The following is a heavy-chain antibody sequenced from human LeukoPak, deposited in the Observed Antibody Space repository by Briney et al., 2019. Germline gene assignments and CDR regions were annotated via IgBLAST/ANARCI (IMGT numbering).Heavy chain of an antibody. V-gene: IGHV3-9*01. CDR2: ISWNSGSI. D-gene: IGHD3-9*01. J-gene: IGHJ6*02. CDR3: EKAGDYDLLTGYYRAYYYYGMDV. Sequence: GRSLRLSCAASGFTFDDYAMHWVRQAPGKGLEWVSGISWNSGSIGYADSVKGRFTIFRANAKNSLYLQLNSLRAEDTALYYCEKAGDYDLLTGYYRAYYYYGMDVWDQGPTVTVPS. CDR1: GFTFDDYA.